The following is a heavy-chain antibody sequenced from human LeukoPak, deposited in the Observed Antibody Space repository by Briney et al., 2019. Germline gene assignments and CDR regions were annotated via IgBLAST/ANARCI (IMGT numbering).Heavy chain of an antibody. CDR2: VIPIFGTA. D-gene: IGHD1-26*01. CDR3: ASRNSGSSQHAFDI. J-gene: IGHJ3*02. V-gene: IGHV1-69*13. CDR1: GGTFSSYA. Sequence: SVKVSCKASGGTFSSYAISWVRQAPGQGLEWMGGVIPIFGTANYAQKFQGRVTITADESTSTAYMELSSLRSEDTAVYYCASRNSGSSQHAFDIWGQGTMVTVSS.